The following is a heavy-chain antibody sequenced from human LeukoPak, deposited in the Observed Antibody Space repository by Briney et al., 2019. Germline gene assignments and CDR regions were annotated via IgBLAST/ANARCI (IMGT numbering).Heavy chain of an antibody. CDR3: AKGATVTTLDSYYYGMDV. V-gene: IGHV3-23*01. CDR1: GFTFSSYA. J-gene: IGHJ6*02. CDR2: ISRSGGST. D-gene: IGHD4-17*01. Sequence: PGGSLRLSCAASGFTFSSYAMSWVRQAPGKGLEWVSSISRSGGSTYYADSVKGRLTISRDNSKNTLYLQMNSLRAEDTAVYYCAKGATVTTLDSYYYGMDVWGQGTTVTVSS.